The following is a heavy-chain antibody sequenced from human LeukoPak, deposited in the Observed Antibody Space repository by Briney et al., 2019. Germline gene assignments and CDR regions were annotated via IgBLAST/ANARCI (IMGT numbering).Heavy chain of an antibody. CDR3: ARRYCSSTSCSDAFDI. V-gene: IGHV1-8*01. Sequence: ASVTVSCKASGYTFTSYDINWVRQATGQGLEWMGWMNPNSGNTGYAQKFQGRVTMTRNTSISTAYMELSSLRSEDTAVYYCARRYCSSTSCSDAFDIWGQGTMVTVSS. CDR2: MNPNSGNT. J-gene: IGHJ3*02. CDR1: GYTFTSYD. D-gene: IGHD2-2*01.